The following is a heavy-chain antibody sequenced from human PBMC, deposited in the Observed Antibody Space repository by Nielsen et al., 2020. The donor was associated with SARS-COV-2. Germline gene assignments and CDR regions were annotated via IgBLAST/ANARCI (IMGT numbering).Heavy chain of an antibody. J-gene: IGHJ5*02. Sequence: GGSLRPSCAASGSTLTSHWMSWVRQAPGKGLEWVGNIKQDGSEKYYVDSVKGRFTITRDNAKNSLYLQMNSLRAEDTAVYYCARERPHYAPWGQGTLVTVSS. CDR1: GSTLTSHW. CDR3: ARERPHYAP. D-gene: IGHD2-2*01. CDR2: IKQDGSEK. V-gene: IGHV3-7*01.